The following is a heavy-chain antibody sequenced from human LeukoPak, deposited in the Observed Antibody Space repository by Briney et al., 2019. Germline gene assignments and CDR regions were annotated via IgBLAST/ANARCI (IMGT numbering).Heavy chain of an antibody. D-gene: IGHD3-22*01. CDR3: AKEKVRYSHDSSGYSY. J-gene: IGHJ4*02. Sequence: PGGSPRLSCAASGFTFDDYAMHWVRQAPGKGLEWVSLISGDGGSTYYADSVKGRFTISRDNSKNSLYLQMNSLRTEDTALYYCAKEKVRYSHDSSGYSYWGQGTLVTVSS. CDR1: GFTFDDYA. CDR2: ISGDGGST. V-gene: IGHV3-43*02.